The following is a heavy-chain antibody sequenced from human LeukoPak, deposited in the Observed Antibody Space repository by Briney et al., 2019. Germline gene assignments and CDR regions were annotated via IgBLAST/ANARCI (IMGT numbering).Heavy chain of an antibody. CDR1: GGSISSYY. V-gene: IGHV4-59*01. J-gene: IGHJ1*01. CDR2: IYYSGST. Sequence: SETLPLTCTASGGSISSYYWSWIRQPPGKGLEWIGYIYYSGSTNYNPSLKSRVTISVDTSKNQFSLKLSSVTAADTAVYYCARASGYFQHWGQGTLVTVSS. CDR3: ARASGYFQH.